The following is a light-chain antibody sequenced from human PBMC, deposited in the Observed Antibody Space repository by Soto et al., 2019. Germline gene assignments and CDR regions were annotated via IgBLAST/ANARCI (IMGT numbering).Light chain of an antibody. V-gene: IGKV3-20*01. CDR2: DAS. CDR3: QQYGSSPVT. Sequence: EIVLTQSPGTLSLSPGEGATFSCRASQTVSSNYLAWYQQKPGQAPRLLIHDASSRAAGIPDRFSGSGSGTDFTLTISRLEPEDFAVYYWQQYGSSPVTFGQGTKLEIK. CDR1: QTVSSNY. J-gene: IGKJ2*01.